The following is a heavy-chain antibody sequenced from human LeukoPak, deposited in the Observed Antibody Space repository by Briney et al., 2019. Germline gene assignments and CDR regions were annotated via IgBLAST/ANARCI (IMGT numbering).Heavy chain of an antibody. D-gene: IGHD3-16*01. J-gene: IGHJ4*02. CDR2: ISFIIST. CDR3: VRGPGGGADFDY. CDR1: GFNFSSFG. V-gene: IGHV3-23*01. Sequence: GGSLRLSCAASGFNFSSFGVNWVRQGPGKGLEWVSGISFIISTWSADSVKGRFTISRDNAKNTLYLQMHSLRAEDTAVYYCVRGPGGGADFDYWGQGTLVPVSS.